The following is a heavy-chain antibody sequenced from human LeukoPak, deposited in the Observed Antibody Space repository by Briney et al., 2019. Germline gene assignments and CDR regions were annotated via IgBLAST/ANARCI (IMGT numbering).Heavy chain of an antibody. CDR2: IYSGGST. CDR3: AKRGRYYFDQ. V-gene: IGHV3-53*01. CDR1: GFTVSSNY. Sequence: PGGSLRLSCAASGFTVSSNYMSWVRQAPGKGLEWVSVIYSGGSTYYADSVKGRFTISRDTSKNTLYLQINSLRAEDTAVYYCAKRGRYYFDQWGQGTLVTVSS. D-gene: IGHD1-1*01. J-gene: IGHJ4*02.